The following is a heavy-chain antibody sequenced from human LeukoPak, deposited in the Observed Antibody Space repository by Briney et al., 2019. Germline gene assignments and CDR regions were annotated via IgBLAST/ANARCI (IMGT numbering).Heavy chain of an antibody. CDR2: INPNSGGT. CDR3: ASAPDYYYYMDV. CDR1: GYTFTSYD. J-gene: IGHJ6*03. V-gene: IGHV1-2*06. Sequence: ASVKVSCKASGYTFTSYDINWVRQAPGQGLEWMGRINPNSGGTNYAQKFQGRVTMTRDTSISTAYMELSRLRSDDTAVYYCASAPDYYYYMDVWGKGTTVTVSS.